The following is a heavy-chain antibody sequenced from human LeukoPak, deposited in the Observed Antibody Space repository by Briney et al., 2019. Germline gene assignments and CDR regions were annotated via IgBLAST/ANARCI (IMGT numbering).Heavy chain of an antibody. Sequence: PGGSLRLSCTASGFTFSTYWIHWVRQAPGKGLEWVSTISGSGGSTYYADSVKGRFTISRDNSKNTLYLQMNSLRAEDTAVYYCAKVVGATTRGYFDYWGQGTLVTVSS. CDR2: ISGSGGST. CDR1: GFTFSTYW. CDR3: AKVVGATTRGYFDY. V-gene: IGHV3-23*01. J-gene: IGHJ4*02. D-gene: IGHD1-26*01.